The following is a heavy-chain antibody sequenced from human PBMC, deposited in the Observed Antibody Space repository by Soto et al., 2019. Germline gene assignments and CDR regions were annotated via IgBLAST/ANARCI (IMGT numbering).Heavy chain of an antibody. CDR1: GGTFSSYA. CDR2: IIPIFGTA. Sequence: QVQLVQSGAEVKKPGSSVKVSCAASGGTFSSYAISWVRQATGQGLEWMGGIIPIFGTAKYAQKFEGRTAITADESTRTADMELSSLESEDMAGYYWARILPTVTMREGGASFERWGQGTLVTGSS. D-gene: IGHD4-17*01. J-gene: IGHJ4*02. CDR3: ARILPTVTMREGGASFER. V-gene: IGHV1-69*01.